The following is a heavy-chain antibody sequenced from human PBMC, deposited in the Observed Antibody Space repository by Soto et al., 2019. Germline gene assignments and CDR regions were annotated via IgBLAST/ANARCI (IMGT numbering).Heavy chain of an antibody. CDR2: ISYDGSNK. V-gene: IGHV3-30*18. Sequence: QVQLVESGGGVVQAGRSLRLSCAASGFTFSSYGMHWVRQAPGKGLEWVAVISYDGSNKYYADSVKGRFTISRDNSKNTLYLQMNSLRAEDTAVYYCAKVLLRYLDWLGVDVWGQGSTVTVSS. J-gene: IGHJ6*02. D-gene: IGHD3-9*01. CDR1: GFTFSSYG. CDR3: AKVLLRYLDWLGVDV.